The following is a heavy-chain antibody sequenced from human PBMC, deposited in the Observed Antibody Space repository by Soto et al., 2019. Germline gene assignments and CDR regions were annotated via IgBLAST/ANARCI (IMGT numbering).Heavy chain of an antibody. CDR2: IYYSGST. J-gene: IGHJ5*02. V-gene: IGHV4-59*01. CDR3: APGGDFWSGSYIWFDP. Sequence: QVQLQESGPGLVKPSETLSLTCTVSGDSISTYYWSWIRQPPGKGLEWIAYIYYSGSTNYNPSLRSRVTISIDTSKNQFSLRLSSVTAADTAVYYCAPGGDFWSGSYIWFDPWGQGTLVTVSS. D-gene: IGHD3-3*01. CDR1: GDSISTYY.